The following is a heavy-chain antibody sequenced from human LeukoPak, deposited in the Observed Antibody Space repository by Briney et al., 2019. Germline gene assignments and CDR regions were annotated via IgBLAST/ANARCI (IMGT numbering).Heavy chain of an antibody. J-gene: IGHJ4*02. CDR1: GFTFSNYA. V-gene: IGHV3-23*01. CDR2: ISGSGGST. CDR3: AKDREDYGDYYYFDY. D-gene: IGHD4-17*01. Sequence: GGSLRLSCAASGFTFSNYAMNWVRQAPGKGLEWVSAISGSGGSTYYADSVKGRFTISRDNSKNTLYLQMNSLRAEDTAVYYCAKDREDYGDYYYFDYWGQGTLVTVSS.